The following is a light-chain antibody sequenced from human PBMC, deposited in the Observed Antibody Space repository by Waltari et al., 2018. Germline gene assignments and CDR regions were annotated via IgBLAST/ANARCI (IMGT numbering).Light chain of an antibody. CDR3: ALYMGSGIWV. CDR1: SGTLLTTSA. Sequence: QTVVTQEQWLSVSPGGTVTLNCDLSSGTLLTTSAAHWYQTTPGQTPRTLLSKANARASSVPDRFSGSILGNTAALTITGAQADDESDYYCALYMGSGIWVFGGGTRLTVL. CDR2: KAN. J-gene: IGLJ3*02. V-gene: IGLV8-61*01.